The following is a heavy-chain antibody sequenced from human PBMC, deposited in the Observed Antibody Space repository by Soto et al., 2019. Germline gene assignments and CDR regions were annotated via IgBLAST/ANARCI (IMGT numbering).Heavy chain of an antibody. D-gene: IGHD3-22*01. CDR3: AGQSSQYYYDSSGYYVDY. J-gene: IGHJ4*02. CDR1: GYSFTSYW. V-gene: IGHV5-10-1*01. CDR2: IDPSDSYT. Sequence: GESLKISCKGSGYSFTSYWISWVRQMPGKGLEWMGRIDPSDSYTNYSPSFQGHVTISADKSISTAYLQWSSLKASDTAMYYCAGQSSQYYYDSSGYYVDYWGQGTLVTVSS.